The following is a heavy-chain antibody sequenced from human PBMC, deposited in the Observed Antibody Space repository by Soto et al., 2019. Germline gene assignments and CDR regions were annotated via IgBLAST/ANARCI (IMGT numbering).Heavy chain of an antibody. CDR3: ARGVVPAANEGYYVDY. Sequence: QVQLVQSGAEVKKPGSSVKVSCKASGDTFSSYAISWVRQAPGQGLEWMGGIIPIFGTANYAQKFQGRVTITADESTSTAYMDLSRLRSEDTAVYYCARGVVPAANEGYYVDYWGQGTLVTVSS. D-gene: IGHD2-2*01. V-gene: IGHV1-69*01. CDR1: GDTFSSYA. J-gene: IGHJ4*02. CDR2: IIPIFGTA.